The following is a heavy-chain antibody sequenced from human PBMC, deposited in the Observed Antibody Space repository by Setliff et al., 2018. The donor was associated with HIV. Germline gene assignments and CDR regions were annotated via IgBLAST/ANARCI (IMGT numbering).Heavy chain of an antibody. CDR2: TFYSGST. Sequence: SETLSLTCTVSGASVSTTGYYWGWLRQSPGKGLQWIGTTFYSGSTYYNPSLKSRVTISLDTSNNDFSLTLTSVTAADTALYFCATYLSDNYLDGAFDIWGRGTMV. J-gene: IGHJ3*02. CDR3: ATYLSDNYLDGAFDI. CDR1: GASVSTTGYY. V-gene: IGHV4-39*02. D-gene: IGHD3-3*01.